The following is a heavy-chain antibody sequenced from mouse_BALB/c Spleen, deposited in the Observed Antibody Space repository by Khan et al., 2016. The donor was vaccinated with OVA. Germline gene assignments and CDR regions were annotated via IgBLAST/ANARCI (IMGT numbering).Heavy chain of an antibody. CDR2: NSTYHGDA. Sequence: QVQLQESGAEVVRPWVSVKISCTGSGYSITDYAMHWVMRRHAKSLEWIGVNSTYHGDADYNQKFQGKATMTVDKSSSTAYMPLATLTSEDSAIYYCAGGGRFAYWGQGTLVTVSA. CDR3: AGGGRFAY. J-gene: IGHJ3*01. V-gene: IGHV1S137*01. D-gene: IGHD1-1*02. CDR1: GYSITDYA.